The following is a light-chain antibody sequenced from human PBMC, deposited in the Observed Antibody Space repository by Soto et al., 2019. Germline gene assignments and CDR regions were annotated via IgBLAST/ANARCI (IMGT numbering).Light chain of an antibody. CDR2: DAP. CDR3: QQRSSWLWT. V-gene: IGKV3-11*01. J-gene: IGKJ1*01. CDR1: QSVSSY. Sequence: EIVLTQSPATLSLSPGERATLSCRASQSVSSYLAWYQQKPGQAPRLLIYDAPNRATGIPTRFSGSGSGTDFTLTISSLEPEDFAVYYCQQRSSWLWTFGQGTKVEIK.